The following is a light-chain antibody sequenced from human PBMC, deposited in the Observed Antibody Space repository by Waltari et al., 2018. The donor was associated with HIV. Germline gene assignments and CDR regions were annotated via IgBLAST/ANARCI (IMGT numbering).Light chain of an antibody. J-gene: IGLJ1*01. CDR3: QSFDSSLNAYV. CDR1: SSNIGATFD. V-gene: IGLV1-40*02. CDR2: APS. Sequence: QSVLTQPPSVSGAPGQRVIISCTGSSSNIGATFDVHGYQLLPGTAPTLLLYAPSKPPSGFPDRFFGSKSGTSASLAITGLQAEDEAEYYCQSFDSSLNAYVFGPGTTVVVL.